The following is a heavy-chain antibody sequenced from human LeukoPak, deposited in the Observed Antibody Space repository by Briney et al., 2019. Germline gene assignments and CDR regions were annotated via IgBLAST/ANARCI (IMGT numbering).Heavy chain of an antibody. CDR3: AKALVRYSSSWYTWNYYYYGMDV. V-gene: IGHV3-43D*03. CDR1: GFTFSSYS. CDR2: ISWDGGST. J-gene: IGHJ6*02. Sequence: GGSLRLSCAASGFTFSSYSMNWVRQAPGKGLEWVSLISWDGGSTYYADSVKGRFTISRDNSKNSLYLQMNSLRAEDTALYYCAKALVRYSSSWYTWNYYYYGMDVWGQGTTVTVSS. D-gene: IGHD6-13*01.